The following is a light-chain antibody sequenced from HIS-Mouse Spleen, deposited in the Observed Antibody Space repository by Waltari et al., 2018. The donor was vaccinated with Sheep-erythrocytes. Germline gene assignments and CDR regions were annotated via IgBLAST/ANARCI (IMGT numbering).Light chain of an antibody. CDR1: SSDVGSYNL. V-gene: IGLV2-23*01. J-gene: IGLJ3*02. CDR2: DGS. CDR3: CSYAGSSTPWV. Sequence: QSALTQPASVSGSPGQSITISCTGTSSDVGSYNLVSWYQQHPGKAPKLMIYDGSKRPSGVSNRFSGYKSGNTASLTISGLQAEDEADYYCCSYAGSSTPWVFGGGTKLTVL.